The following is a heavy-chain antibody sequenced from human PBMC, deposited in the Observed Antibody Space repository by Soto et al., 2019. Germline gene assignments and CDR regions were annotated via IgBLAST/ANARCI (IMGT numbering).Heavy chain of an antibody. CDR2: IINVGSKK. V-gene: IGHV3-7*03. CDR1: GSPFIPSW. D-gene: IGHD2-8*01. CDR3: ARGSNQDY. J-gene: IGHJ4*02. Sequence: DVQLVGSGGDLVQPGGPLRLPWLASGSPFIPSWMSWFPQAQGRGLKWLATIINVGSKKYYADFVKGRFTISRDNARDSLYLQLTSLRAEDTAIYYCARGSNQDYWSQGTLVAVSS.